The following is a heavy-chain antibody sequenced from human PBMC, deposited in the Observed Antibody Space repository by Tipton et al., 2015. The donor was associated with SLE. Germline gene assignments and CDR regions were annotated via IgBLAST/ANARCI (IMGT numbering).Heavy chain of an antibody. V-gene: IGHV3-7*01. D-gene: IGHD3-10*01. CDR2: IKQDGSEK. CDR1: GFTFSSYW. Sequence: SLRLSCAASGFTFSSYWMSWVRQAPGKGLEWVANIKQDGSEKYYVDSVKGRFTISRDNAKNSLYLQMNSLRAEDTAVYYCARDRTTGIHYVYFDIWGRGTMVTVSS. CDR3: ARDRTTGIHYVYFDI. J-gene: IGHJ2*01.